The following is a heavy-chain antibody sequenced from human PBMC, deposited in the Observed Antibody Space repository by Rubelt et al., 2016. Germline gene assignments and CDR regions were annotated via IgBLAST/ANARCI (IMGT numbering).Heavy chain of an antibody. D-gene: IGHD6-13*01. CDR1: GGSFSGYY. V-gene: IGHV4-34*01. J-gene: IGHJ4*02. CDR3: ARVRPRSYSSSLGGFIDY. Sequence: QVQLQQWGAGLLKPSETLSLTCAVYGGSFSGYYWSWIRQPPGKGLEWIGEINHSGTTNYNPSLRYGVTMSVDTSKNQVSLKRRSVTAADTAVYYCARVRPRSYSSSLGGFIDYWGQGTLVTVSS. CDR2: INHSGTT.